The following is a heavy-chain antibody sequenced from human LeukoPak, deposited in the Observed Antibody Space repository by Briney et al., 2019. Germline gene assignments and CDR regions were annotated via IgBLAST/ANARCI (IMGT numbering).Heavy chain of an antibody. CDR1: GFTFSTYG. Sequence: GGSLRLSCAASGFTFSTYGMHWVRQAPGKGLEWVALITYDGYYKYYSDSVKGRFTISSDTSKNTLSLQMNSLRAEDTAVYYCAKDGPIVSADYWGQGTLVTVSS. V-gene: IGHV3-30*18. J-gene: IGHJ4*02. CDR3: AKDGPIVSADY. CDR2: ITYDGYYK. D-gene: IGHD2-2*01.